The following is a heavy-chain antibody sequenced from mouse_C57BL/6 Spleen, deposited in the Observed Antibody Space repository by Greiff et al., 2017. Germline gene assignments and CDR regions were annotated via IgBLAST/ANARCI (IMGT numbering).Heavy chain of an antibody. J-gene: IGHJ4*01. V-gene: IGHV5-16*01. Sequence: DVQLVESEGGLVQPGSSMKLSCTASGFTFSDYYMAWVRQVPEKGLEWVANINYDGSSTYYLDSLKSRFIISRDNAKNILYLQMSSLKSEDTATYYCGREGGDCYALDYWGQGTSVTVSS. CDR3: GREGGDCYALDY. D-gene: IGHD1-1*02. CDR2: INYDGSST. CDR1: GFTFSDYY.